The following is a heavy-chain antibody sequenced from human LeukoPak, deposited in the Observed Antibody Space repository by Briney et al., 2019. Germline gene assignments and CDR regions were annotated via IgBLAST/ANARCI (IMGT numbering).Heavy chain of an antibody. Sequence: GGSLRLSCAASGFTFSSYAMHWVRQAPGKGLEWVAIISYDGSNKYYADSVKGRFTISRDSSKNTLYLQMNSLRAEDTAVYYCAREGKQWLVPGPYYYYGMDVWGRGTTVTVSS. D-gene: IGHD6-19*01. J-gene: IGHJ6*02. V-gene: IGHV3-30-3*01. CDR1: GFTFSSYA. CDR3: AREGKQWLVPGPYYYYGMDV. CDR2: ISYDGSNK.